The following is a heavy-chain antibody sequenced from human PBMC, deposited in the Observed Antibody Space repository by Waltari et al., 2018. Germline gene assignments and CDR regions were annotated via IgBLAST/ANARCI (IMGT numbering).Heavy chain of an antibody. D-gene: IGHD3-10*01. V-gene: IGHV1-2*06. CDR3: ARDDYGSGSYLVY. J-gene: IGHJ4*02. CDR1: GYTFTGYY. Sequence: QVQLVQSGAEVKKPGASVKVSCKASGYTFTGYYMHWVRQAPGKGLEWMGRINPNSGGTNYAQKFQGRVTMTRDTSISTAYMELSRLRSDDTAVYYCARDDYGSGSYLVYWGQGTLVTVSS. CDR2: INPNSGGT.